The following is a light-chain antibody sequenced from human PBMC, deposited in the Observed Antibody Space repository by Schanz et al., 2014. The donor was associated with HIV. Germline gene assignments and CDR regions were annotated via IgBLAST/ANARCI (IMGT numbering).Light chain of an antibody. J-gene: IGLJ3*02. CDR1: ASDVGEYNL. V-gene: IGLV2-14*02. CDR2: DVS. Sequence: QSVLAQPASVSGSPGQSITISCTGTASDVGEYNLLSWYQQHPGKAPKLIIYDVSLRPSGVSNRFSGSKSGNTASLTVSGLQVEDEADYYCSSYAGSNTPWMFGGGTKLTVL. CDR3: SSYAGSNTPWM.